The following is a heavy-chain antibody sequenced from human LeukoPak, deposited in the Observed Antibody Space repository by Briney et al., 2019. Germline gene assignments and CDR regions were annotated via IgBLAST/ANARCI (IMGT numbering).Heavy chain of an antibody. J-gene: IGHJ5*02. CDR3: CRDMLIGGWFDP. D-gene: IGHD3-16*01. CDR2: TYYRSKWNN. CDR1: GESVSSDSAA. V-gene: IGHV6-1*01. Sequence: SQTLSLTCAISGESVSSDSAAWNWIRQSPSRGLEWLGRTYYRSKWNNDYAVSVKSRITINTDTSKNQFSLQLNFVTPEDTAVYYCCRDMLIGGWFDPWGQGTLVTVSS.